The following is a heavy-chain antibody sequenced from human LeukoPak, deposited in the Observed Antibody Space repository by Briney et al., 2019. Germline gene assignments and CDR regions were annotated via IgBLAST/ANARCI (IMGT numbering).Heavy chain of an antibody. CDR2: IRSSSSYI. V-gene: IGHV3-21*04. J-gene: IGHJ4*02. D-gene: IGHD2-15*01. CDR1: GFTFSSYS. Sequence: PGGSLRLSWAASGFTFSSYSMNWVRQAPGKGLEWVSSIRSSSSYIYYADSVKGRFTISRDNAKNSLYLQMNSLRAEDTALYYCAKDEVAWTPPYCSGGSCYRPGFDYWGQGTLVTVSS. CDR3: AKDEVAWTPPYCSGGSCYRPGFDY.